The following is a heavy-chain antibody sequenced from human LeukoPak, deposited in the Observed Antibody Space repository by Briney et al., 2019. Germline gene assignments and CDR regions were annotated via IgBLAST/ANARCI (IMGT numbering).Heavy chain of an antibody. CDR3: AKLGYNSSSRYFDY. CDR1: GFTFSSYG. CDR2: ISYDGSNK. D-gene: IGHD6-6*01. J-gene: IGHJ4*02. V-gene: IGHV3-30*18. Sequence: GRSLRLSCAASGFTFSSYGMHWVRQAPGKGLEWVAVISYDGSNKYYADSVKGRFTTSRDDSKNTLYLQMNSLRAEDTAIYYCAKLGYNSSSRYFDYWGQGTLVTVSS.